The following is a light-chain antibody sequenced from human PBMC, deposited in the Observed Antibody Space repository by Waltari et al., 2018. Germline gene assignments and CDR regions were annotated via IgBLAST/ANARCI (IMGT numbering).Light chain of an antibody. CDR3: QSADSSRIVV. Sequence: SYELRQLPSVSVSPGQTARITCSGDALPKQYTYWYQQKAGQAPVVVIYKESERTSGIPWRFSGSSSGTTVTLTISGVQAEDEADYYCQSADSSRIVVFGGGTKLTVL. V-gene: IGLV3-25*03. J-gene: IGLJ3*02. CDR1: ALPKQY. CDR2: KES.